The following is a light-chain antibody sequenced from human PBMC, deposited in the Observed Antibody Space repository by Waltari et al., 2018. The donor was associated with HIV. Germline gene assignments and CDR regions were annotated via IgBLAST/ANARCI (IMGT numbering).Light chain of an antibody. CDR3: LQHDSYPLT. Sequence: QMTQSPSSLSASVGDRVTITCRASQGVRGALAWYQQKPGQAPKRLIYTASTLQSGVPSRFSGSGSGTEYTLTISSVQPDDFATYYCLQHDSYPLTFGGGTRVEI. CDR1: QGVRGA. J-gene: IGKJ4*02. CDR2: TAS. V-gene: IGKV1-17*01.